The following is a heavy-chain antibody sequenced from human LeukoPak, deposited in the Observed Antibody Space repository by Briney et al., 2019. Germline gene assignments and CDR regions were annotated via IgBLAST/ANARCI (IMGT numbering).Heavy chain of an antibody. V-gene: IGHV3-64*01. Sequence: GGSLRLSCAASGFTFSSYAMHWVRQAPGRGLEYVSAISSNGGSTYYANSVKGRFTISRDNSKNTLYLQMGSLRAEDMAVYYCASDSYGYNYWGQGTLVTVSS. J-gene: IGHJ4*02. CDR2: ISSNGGST. D-gene: IGHD5-18*01. CDR1: GFTFSSYA. CDR3: ASDSYGYNY.